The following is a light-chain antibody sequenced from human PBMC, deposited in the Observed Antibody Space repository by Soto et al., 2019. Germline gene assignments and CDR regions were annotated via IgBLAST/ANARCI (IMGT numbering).Light chain of an antibody. CDR1: SSDVGAYNY. Sequence: QSALTQPPSAFGSPGQSVTISCTGTSSDVGAYNYVSWYQQHPGKAPKVLIYDVTQRPSGVPDRFSGSKSGNTASLTVSGIQADDEADYYCTSYGGDNNLIFGGGTKLTVL. CDR2: DVT. CDR3: TSYGGDNNLI. J-gene: IGLJ2*01. V-gene: IGLV2-8*01.